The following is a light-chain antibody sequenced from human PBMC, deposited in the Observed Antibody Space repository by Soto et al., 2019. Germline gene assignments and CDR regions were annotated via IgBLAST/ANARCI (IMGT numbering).Light chain of an antibody. CDR1: QEISNA. CDR2: DVS. Sequence: DIQMIQSPSSLSASIGDRVTITCRTSQEISNALNWYQQKPGKAPKLLIYDVSHLETGVPSRFSGGGSGTDFTFTITSLQAEDIATYYCQQYDDLPYTFGQGTKLEIK. J-gene: IGKJ2*01. V-gene: IGKV1-33*01. CDR3: QQYDDLPYT.